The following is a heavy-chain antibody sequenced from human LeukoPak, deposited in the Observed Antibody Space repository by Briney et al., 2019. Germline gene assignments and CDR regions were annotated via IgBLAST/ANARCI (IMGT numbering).Heavy chain of an antibody. CDR3: AKTRDTVLNEY. Sequence: ASVKVSFKATGYSFTGHYMHWVRQAPGQGLEWMGWISPYNGHTNYAPNLQDRLTMTTDTSTSTAYMELRSLRSDDTAVYYCAKTRDTVLNEYWGQGTLVTVSS. CDR1: GYSFTGHY. V-gene: IGHV1-18*04. J-gene: IGHJ4*02. CDR2: ISPYNGHT.